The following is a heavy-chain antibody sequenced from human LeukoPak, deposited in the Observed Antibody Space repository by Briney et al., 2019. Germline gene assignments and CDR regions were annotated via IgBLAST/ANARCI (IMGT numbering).Heavy chain of an antibody. V-gene: IGHV4-39*07. J-gene: IGHJ4*02. Sequence: PSETLSLTCTVSGGSISSTYYYWGWIRQLPGKGLEWIGSIYYSGTTYYNPSLKSRVTISVDTSKKQFSLNLSSVTAADTAVYFCARNWGTDVIVDVITRQPNHFDYWGQGTLVTVSS. CDR3: ARNWGTDVIVDVITRQPNHFDY. CDR2: IYYSGTT. CDR1: GGSISSTYYY. D-gene: IGHD3-22*01.